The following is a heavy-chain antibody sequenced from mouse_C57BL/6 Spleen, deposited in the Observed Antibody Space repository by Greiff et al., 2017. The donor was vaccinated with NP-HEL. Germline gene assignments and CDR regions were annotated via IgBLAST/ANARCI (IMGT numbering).Heavy chain of an antibody. CDR2: TFYSGST. V-gene: IGHV3-3*01. J-gene: IGHJ4*01. CDR3: ARSYGSSYGYAMDY. D-gene: IGHD1-1*01. CDR1: GFSINSVRY. Sequence: EVKLQASGPSLVRPSQTLSLPCPVIGFSINSVRYWLWIRQFPGNTLEYFGYTFYSGSTYYNPSLESRPYITRDTSKNQFSLKLSSVTTEDTATYYCARSYGSSYGYAMDYWGQGTSVTVSS.